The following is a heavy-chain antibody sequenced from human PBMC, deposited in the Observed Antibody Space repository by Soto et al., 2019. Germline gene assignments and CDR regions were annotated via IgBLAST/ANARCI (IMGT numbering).Heavy chain of an antibody. Sequence: SETLSLTCTVSGAAINSYYWTWIRQAPGMGLEWIGYIYYTGSTNYNPSLESRVTVSVDRSRNQFSLELRSVTAADTAVYYCARFDGYFVFFDNWGQGTQVTVSS. CDR1: GAAINSYY. CDR3: ARFDGYFVFFDN. V-gene: IGHV4-59*01. D-gene: IGHD3-22*01. CDR2: IYYTGST. J-gene: IGHJ4*02.